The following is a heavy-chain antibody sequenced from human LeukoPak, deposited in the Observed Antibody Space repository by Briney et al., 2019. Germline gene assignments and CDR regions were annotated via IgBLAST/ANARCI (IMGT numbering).Heavy chain of an antibody. CDR3: ARGGAGTTGFYY. Sequence: PSETLSLTCTVSGVSISSHYWSWLRQPPGKGLEWIGYIYYSGSTNYNPSLKSRVTISVDTSKNPFSLKLSSVTAADTAVFYCARGGAGTTGFYYWGQGTLVTVSS. CDR2: IYYSGST. D-gene: IGHD1-14*01. V-gene: IGHV4-59*11. J-gene: IGHJ4*02. CDR1: GVSISSHY.